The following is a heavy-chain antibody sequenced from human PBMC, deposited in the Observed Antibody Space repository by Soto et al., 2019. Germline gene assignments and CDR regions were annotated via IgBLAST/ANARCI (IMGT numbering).Heavy chain of an antibody. CDR3: ASPQRISSVWSYH. D-gene: IGHD6-19*01. V-gene: IGHV3-72*01. CDR2: IRNKGGFIT. CDR1: GFTFSDHY. J-gene: IGHJ5*02. Sequence: EVQLVESGGGLVQPGGSLRLSCGASGFTFSDHYMDWVRQAPGKGLEWVARIRNKGGFITEYAASVQGRFTVSRDDSXXXXXXXXXSLKTEDTALYYCASPQRISSVWSYHWGQGTLVTVSS.